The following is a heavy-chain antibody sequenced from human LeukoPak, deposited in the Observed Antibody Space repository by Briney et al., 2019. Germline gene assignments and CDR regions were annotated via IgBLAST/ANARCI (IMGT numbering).Heavy chain of an antibody. V-gene: IGHV3-30*18. D-gene: IGHD1-1*01. CDR1: GFTFSSYG. CDR2: ISYDGSNK. J-gene: IGHJ4*02. Sequence: GGSLRLSCAASGFTFSSYGMHWVRQAPGKGLEWVAVISYDGSNKYYADSVKGRFTISRDNSKNTLYLQMNSLRAEDTAVYYCAKLERRGGYYFDYWGQGTLVTVSS. CDR3: AKLERRGGYYFDY.